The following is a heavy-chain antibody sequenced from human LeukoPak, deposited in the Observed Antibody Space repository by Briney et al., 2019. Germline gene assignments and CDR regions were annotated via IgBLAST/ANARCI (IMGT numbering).Heavy chain of an antibody. D-gene: IGHD4-17*01. CDR1: GFTFSSYG. CDR3: ARGPHYGDYEDYFDY. V-gene: IGHV3-33*01. J-gene: IGHJ4*02. CDR2: IWYDGSNK. Sequence: GGSLRLSCAASGFTFSSYGMHWVRQAPGKGLEWVAVIWYDGSNKYYADSVKGRFTISRDNSKNTLYLQMNSLRAEDTAVYYCARGPHYGDYEDYFDYWGQGTLVTVSS.